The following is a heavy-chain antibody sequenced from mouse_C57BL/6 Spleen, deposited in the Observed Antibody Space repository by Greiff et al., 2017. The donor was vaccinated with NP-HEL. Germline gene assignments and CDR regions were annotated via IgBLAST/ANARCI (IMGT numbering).Heavy chain of an antibody. V-gene: IGHV1-85*01. CDR3: APCITTVSSYAMDY. Sequence: QVQLKESGPELVKPGASVKLSCKASGYTFTSYDINWVKQRPGQGLEWIGWIYPRDGSTKYNEKFKGKATLTVDTSSSTAYMELHSLTSEDSAVYFCAPCITTVSSYAMDYWGQGTSVTVSS. CDR1: GYTFTSYD. D-gene: IGHD1-1*01. J-gene: IGHJ4*01. CDR2: IYPRDGST.